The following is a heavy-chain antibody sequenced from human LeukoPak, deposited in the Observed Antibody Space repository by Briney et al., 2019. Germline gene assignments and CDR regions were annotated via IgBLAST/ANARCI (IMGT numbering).Heavy chain of an antibody. CDR1: GGSISSGGYY. J-gene: IGHJ4*02. D-gene: IGHD6-13*01. CDR3: ARAAAAAPDV. CDR2: IYSGGST. V-gene: IGHV4-31*03. Sequence: SQTLSLTCTVSGGSISSGGYYWSWIRQFPGQGLEWIGYIYSGGSTYYNPALKNRLIMAIDTSKNQFSLGLTSVTAADTAVYYCARAAAAAPDVWGQGTLVTVSS.